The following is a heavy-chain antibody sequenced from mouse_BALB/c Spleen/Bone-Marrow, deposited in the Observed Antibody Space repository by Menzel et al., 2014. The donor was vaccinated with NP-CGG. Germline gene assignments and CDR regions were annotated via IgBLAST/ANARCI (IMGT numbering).Heavy chain of an antibody. CDR3: ARYGSSPYAMDY. Sequence: EVQLVESGGGLVKPGGSLKLSCAASGFTFSDYYMYWVRQTPEKRLEWVATISDGGSYTYYPDSVKGRFTISRDNAKNNPYLQMSSLKSEDTAMYYCARYGSSPYAMDYWGQGTSVTVSS. J-gene: IGHJ4*01. CDR1: GFTFSDYY. V-gene: IGHV5-4*02. CDR2: ISDGGSYT. D-gene: IGHD1-1*01.